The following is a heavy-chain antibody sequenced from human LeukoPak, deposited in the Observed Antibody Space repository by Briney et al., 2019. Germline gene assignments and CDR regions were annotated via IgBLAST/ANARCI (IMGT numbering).Heavy chain of an antibody. CDR2: IHSRNYGGAT. Sequence: GGSLRLSCTASGFIFGDYGMSWVRQAPGKGLEWVGFIHSRNYGGATQYAASVKGRVTISRDDSKSIAYLQMNSLKTEDTAVYYCARDLMMEGRYFYHYMDVWGKGTTVTVSS. J-gene: IGHJ6*03. V-gene: IGHV3-49*04. D-gene: IGHD2-8*01. CDR1: GFIFGDYG. CDR3: ARDLMMEGRYFYHYMDV.